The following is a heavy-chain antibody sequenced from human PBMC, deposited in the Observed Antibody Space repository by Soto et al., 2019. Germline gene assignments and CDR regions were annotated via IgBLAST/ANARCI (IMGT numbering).Heavy chain of an antibody. V-gene: IGHV1-69*02. CDR3: ARTYYYDSSGYYPFDY. J-gene: IGHJ4*02. CDR1: GGTFSSYT. D-gene: IGHD3-22*01. CDR2: IIPILGIA. Sequence: SVKVSCKASGGTFSSYTISWVRQAPGQGLEWMGRIIPILGIANYAQKFQGRVTITADKSTSTAYMELSSLRSEDTAVYYCARTYYYDSSGYYPFDYWGQGTLVTVSS.